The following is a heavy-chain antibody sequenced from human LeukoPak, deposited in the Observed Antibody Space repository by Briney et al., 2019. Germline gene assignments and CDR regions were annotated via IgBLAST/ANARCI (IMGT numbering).Heavy chain of an antibody. CDR1: GFTFSSYA. D-gene: IGHD3-16*01. Sequence: GGSLRLSCAASGFTFSSYAVSWVRQAPGKGLEWVSAISGSGGSTYYADSVKGRFTISRDNSKNTLYLQMNSLRAEDTAVYYCAKDIDLTYYLDYWGQGTLVTVSS. J-gene: IGHJ4*02. CDR3: AKDIDLTYYLDY. V-gene: IGHV3-23*01. CDR2: ISGSGGST.